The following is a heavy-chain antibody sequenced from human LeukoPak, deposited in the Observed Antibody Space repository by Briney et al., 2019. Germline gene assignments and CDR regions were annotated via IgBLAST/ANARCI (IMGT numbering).Heavy chain of an antibody. V-gene: IGHV1-8*01. J-gene: IGHJ5*02. CDR3: ARTYYYDSSGYYLGGNWFDP. CDR2: MNPNSGNT. Sequence: ASVKVSFKASGYTFTSYDINWVRQATGQGLEWMGWMNPNSGNTGYAQKFQGRVTMTRNTSISTAYMELSSLRSEDTAVYYCARTYYYDSSGYYLGGNWFDPWGQGTLVTVSS. CDR1: GYTFTSYD. D-gene: IGHD3-22*01.